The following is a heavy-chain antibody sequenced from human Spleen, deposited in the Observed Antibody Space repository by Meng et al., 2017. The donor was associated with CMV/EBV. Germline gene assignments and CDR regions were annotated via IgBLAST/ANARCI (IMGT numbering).Heavy chain of an antibody. Sequence: LSSSSLMWVRQATGQGLEWMGGITPAFETADYAQKCRDRVTITTDDSATTAYMEMSSLGSEDTAVYFCARGPRITVGGVIIWPLEDWGQGTLVTVSS. CDR3: ARGPRITVGGVIIWPLED. J-gene: IGHJ4*02. CDR2: ITPAFETA. V-gene: IGHV1-69*05. CDR1: LSSSS. D-gene: IGHD3-16*02.